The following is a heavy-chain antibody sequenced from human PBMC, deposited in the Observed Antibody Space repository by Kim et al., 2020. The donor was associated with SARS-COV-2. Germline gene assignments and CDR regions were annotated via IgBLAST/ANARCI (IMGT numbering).Heavy chain of an antibody. CDR2: ITSDSGTT. D-gene: IGHD3-10*01. Sequence: GGSLRLSCAASGFALSSHSLNWVRQVPGKGLEWVSYITSDSGTTYYRDSVKGRFTTSRDNTKNTLFLQMSSLRAEDTAIYYCARVLSGPGWALDELWG. J-gene: IGHJ2*01. V-gene: IGHV3-48*01. CDR3: ARVLSGPGWALDEL. CDR1: GFALSSHS.